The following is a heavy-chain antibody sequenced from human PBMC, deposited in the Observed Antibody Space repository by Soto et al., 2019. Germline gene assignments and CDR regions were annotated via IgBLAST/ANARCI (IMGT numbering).Heavy chain of an antibody. Sequence: GGSLRLSCAASGFTFSSYAMHWIRQAPGKGLEWVAIISFDGSNEYYADSVKGRFTISRDNSKNMLYLQVRSLRAEDTAVYYCAKTYYYDRSGYYQNWFDPWGQGTLVTVS. V-gene: IGHV3-30-3*02. D-gene: IGHD3-22*01. J-gene: IGHJ5*02. CDR1: GFTFSSYA. CDR3: AKTYYYDRSGYYQNWFDP. CDR2: ISFDGSNE.